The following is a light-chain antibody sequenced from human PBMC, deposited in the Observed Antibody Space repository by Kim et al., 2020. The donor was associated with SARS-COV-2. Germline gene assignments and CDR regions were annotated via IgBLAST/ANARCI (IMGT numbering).Light chain of an antibody. V-gene: IGLV3-27*01. CDR2: KDS. J-gene: IGLJ3*02. Sequence: VAPGQTARCDCAGDVLAKDYARLFQQKPGQAPVLVINKDSERPSGIPERFSGSSSGTTVTLTISGAQVEDEADYYCYSAADNNLKVFGGGTQLTVL. CDR1: VLAKDY. CDR3: YSAADNNLKV.